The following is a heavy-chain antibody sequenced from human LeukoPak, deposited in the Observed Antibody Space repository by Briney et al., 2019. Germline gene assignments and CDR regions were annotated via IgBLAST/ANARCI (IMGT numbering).Heavy chain of an antibody. V-gene: IGHV3-23*01. Sequence: GGSLRLSCTASGFAFGSYAMYWVRQAPGKGLEWVSGIFGSGGSAHYADSVKGRFTISRDNSKSTVYLEMNSLGVEDTAVYYCAKTTVGYSSGRFPGWPADYWGQGTLVTVSS. J-gene: IGHJ4*02. CDR3: AKTTVGYSSGRFPGWPADY. CDR1: GFAFGSYA. CDR2: IFGSGGSA. D-gene: IGHD2-15*01.